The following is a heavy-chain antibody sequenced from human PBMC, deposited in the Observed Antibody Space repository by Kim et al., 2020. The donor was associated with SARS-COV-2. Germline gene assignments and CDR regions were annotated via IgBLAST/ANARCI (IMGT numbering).Heavy chain of an antibody. Sequence: YYADSVKGRFTISRDNSKNTLYQQMNSLRAEDTAEYYCARDHGYGGTLDYWGQGTLVTVSS. V-gene: IGHV3-30*01. D-gene: IGHD4-17*01. CDR3: ARDHGYGGTLDY. J-gene: IGHJ4*02.